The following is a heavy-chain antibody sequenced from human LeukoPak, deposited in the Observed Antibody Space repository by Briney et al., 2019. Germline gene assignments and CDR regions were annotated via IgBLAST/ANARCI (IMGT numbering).Heavy chain of an antibody. Sequence: GGSLRLSCAASGFTFSNYNMNWVRQAPGKGLEWLSYISSGSSTIYYADSVKGRFTLARDNSKNTLHLQMNSLRPEDTAVYYCARETTPPGIFFDYWGQGALVTVSS. J-gene: IGHJ4*02. CDR3: ARETTPPGIFFDY. CDR1: GFTFSNYN. V-gene: IGHV3-48*01. CDR2: ISSGSSTI. D-gene: IGHD1-1*01.